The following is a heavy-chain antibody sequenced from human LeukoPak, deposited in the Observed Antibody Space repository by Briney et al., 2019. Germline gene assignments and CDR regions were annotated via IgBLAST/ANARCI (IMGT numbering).Heavy chain of an antibody. J-gene: IGHJ6*03. V-gene: IGHV4-59*01. Sequence: SETLSLTCNVSGGSISGYHWSWIRQPPGKGLEWLGYIYYSGSSNYNPSLKSRVTISADTSKNQFSLKLSSVTAADTAVYYCTRVPRSYYYYYYMDVWGKGTTVTVSS. CDR3: TRVPRSYYYYYYMDV. CDR1: GGSISGYH. CDR2: IYYSGSS.